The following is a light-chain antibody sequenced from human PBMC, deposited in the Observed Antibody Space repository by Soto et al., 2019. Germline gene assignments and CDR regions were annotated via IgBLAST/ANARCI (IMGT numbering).Light chain of an antibody. J-gene: IGLJ2*01. CDR1: SSNIGNNY. V-gene: IGLV1-51*01. CDR2: DNN. CDR3: GTWDSSLSAVV. Sequence: HSVLTQPPSVSAAPGQKVTISCSGSSSNIGNNYVSWYQQLPGTAPKLLIYDNNKRPSGIPDRFSGSKSGTSATLGITGLQTGDDADYYCGTWDSSLSAVVFGGGTKVTVL.